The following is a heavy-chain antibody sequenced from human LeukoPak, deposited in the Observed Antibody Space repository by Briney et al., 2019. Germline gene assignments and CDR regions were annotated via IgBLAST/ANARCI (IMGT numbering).Heavy chain of an antibody. CDR2: IVGSGGST. Sequence: GGSLRLSCVASGFTFISYAMSWVRQAPGKGLEWVSGIVGSGGSTFYADSVKGRFTISRDNSKNTLYPQMNSLRAEDTAVYYCAKRDSSGWYYFDYWGQGTLVTVSS. CDR1: GFTFISYA. D-gene: IGHD6-19*01. CDR3: AKRDSSGWYYFDY. J-gene: IGHJ4*02. V-gene: IGHV3-23*01.